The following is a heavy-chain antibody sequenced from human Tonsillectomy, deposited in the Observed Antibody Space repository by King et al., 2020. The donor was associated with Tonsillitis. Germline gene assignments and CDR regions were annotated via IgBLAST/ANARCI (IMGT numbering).Heavy chain of an antibody. J-gene: IGHJ6*03. CDR1: GFTFDDYG. Sequence: VQLVESGGGVVRPGGSLRLSCAASGFTFDDYGITWVRQAPGKGLEWVSGFTWNGDNIGYADSVKGRFTISRDSAKNFLFLRMHSLRAEDTALYYCVRLGAYSSGTSYYMDVWGKGTPVTVSS. D-gene: IGHD6-25*01. CDR2: FTWNGDNI. CDR3: VRLGAYSSGTSYYMDV. V-gene: IGHV3-20*04.